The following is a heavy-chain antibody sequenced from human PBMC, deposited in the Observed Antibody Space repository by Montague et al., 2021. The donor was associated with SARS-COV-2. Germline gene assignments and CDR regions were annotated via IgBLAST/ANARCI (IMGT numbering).Heavy chain of an antibody. CDR3: ARLGDGIVPSPILGLEPFYAFYYLDD. V-gene: IGHV4-34*01. CDR1: GGSFSRYY. CDR2: ISQSGNT. D-gene: IGHD2-2*02. J-gene: IGHJ6*03. Sequence: SETLSLTCAVSGGSFSRYYWSWIRQPPGKGLEWIGEISQSGNTKYNPSLQSRVSISLDTSRNQFSLKVSSVTAADTAIYYCARLGDGIVPSPILGLEPFYAFYYLDDWGKGTTVTVSS.